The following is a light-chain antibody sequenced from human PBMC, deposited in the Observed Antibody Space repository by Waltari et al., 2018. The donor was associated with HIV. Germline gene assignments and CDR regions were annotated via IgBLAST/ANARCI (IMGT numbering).Light chain of an antibody. Sequence: QSVLTQPPSVSAAPGQKVTISCSGRSSNIGNNYVSWYQHIPGTAPRLVIYDTNDRPSGIPDRFSGSKSGTSATLGITGPQTGDEADYYCGTWDSSLSAVVFGGGTKLTVL. J-gene: IGLJ2*01. V-gene: IGLV1-51*01. CDR2: DTN. CDR3: GTWDSSLSAVV. CDR1: SSNIGNNY.